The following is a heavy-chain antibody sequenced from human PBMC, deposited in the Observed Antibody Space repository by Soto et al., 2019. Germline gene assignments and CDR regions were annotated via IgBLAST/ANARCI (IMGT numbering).Heavy chain of an antibody. CDR1: GGSISSYY. V-gene: IGHV4-59*01. Sequence: SETLSLTCPVSGGSISSYYWSWIRQPPGKGLEWIGYIYYSGSTNYNPSLKSRVTISVDTSKNQFSLKLSSVTAEETAVYYCASNIGHPGYYYYGMDVWGQGTTVTVSS. J-gene: IGHJ6*02. CDR2: IYYSGST. CDR3: ASNIGHPGYYYYGMDV.